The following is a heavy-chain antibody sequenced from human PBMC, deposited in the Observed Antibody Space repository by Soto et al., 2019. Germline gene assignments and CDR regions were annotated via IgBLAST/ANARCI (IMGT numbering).Heavy chain of an antibody. CDR1: GFTFDDYT. V-gene: IGHV3-43*01. Sequence: GGSLRLSCAASGFTFDDYTMHWVRQAPGKGLEWVSLISWDGGSTYYADSVKGRFTISRDNSKNSLYLQMNSLRTEDTALYYCAKDLGSSSSFYYYGMDVWGQGTTVTVSS. J-gene: IGHJ6*02. CDR3: AKDLGSSSSFYYYGMDV. D-gene: IGHD6-6*01. CDR2: ISWDGGST.